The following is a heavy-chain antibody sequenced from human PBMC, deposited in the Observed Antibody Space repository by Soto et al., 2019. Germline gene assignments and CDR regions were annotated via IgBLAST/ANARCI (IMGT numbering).Heavy chain of an antibody. CDR3: ARDRFDIVLVPAAFGGMDV. CDR1: GGTFSSYA. D-gene: IGHD2-2*01. CDR2: IIPIFGTA. V-gene: IGHV1-69*12. J-gene: IGHJ6*02. Sequence: QVQLVQSGAEVKKPGSSVKVSCKASGGTFSSYAISWVRQAPGQGLEWMGGIIPIFGTANYAQKFQGRVTITADESTSTAYMELSSLRSEDTAVYYCARDRFDIVLVPAAFGGMDVWGQGTTVTVSS.